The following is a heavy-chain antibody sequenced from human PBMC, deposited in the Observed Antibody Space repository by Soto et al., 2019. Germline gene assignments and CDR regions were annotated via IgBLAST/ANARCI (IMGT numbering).Heavy chain of an antibody. Sequence: VAVISYDGSNKYYADSVKGRFTISRDNSKNTLYLQMNSLRAEDTAVYYCARDVEHIVVVTAHYWGQGTLVTVSS. CDR2: ISYDGSNK. D-gene: IGHD2-21*02. J-gene: IGHJ4*02. CDR3: ARDVEHIVVVTAHY. V-gene: IGHV3-30-3*01.